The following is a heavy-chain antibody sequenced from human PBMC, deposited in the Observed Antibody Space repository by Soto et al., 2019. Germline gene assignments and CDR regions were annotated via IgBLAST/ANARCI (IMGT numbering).Heavy chain of an antibody. CDR2: ISAYNGNT. J-gene: IGHJ6*03. D-gene: IGHD3-9*01. CDR3: ARYFSNYYYYYMDV. Sequence: QVQLVQSGAEVKKPGASVKVSCKASGYTVTSYGISWVRQAPGQGLEWMGWISAYNGNTNYAQKLQGRVTMTTDTSTSTAYLELSSLTSDDTAVYYCARYFSNYYYYYMDVWGKGTTVTVSS. CDR1: GYTVTSYG. V-gene: IGHV1-18*01.